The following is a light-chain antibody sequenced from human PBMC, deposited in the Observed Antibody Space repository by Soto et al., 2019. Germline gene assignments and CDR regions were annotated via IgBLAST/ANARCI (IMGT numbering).Light chain of an antibody. J-gene: IGLJ2*01. CDR1: SSDVGGYNY. CDR3: SSHASNRDVL. CDR2: DVT. V-gene: IGLV2-14*03. Sequence: QSVLTQPASVSGSPGQSITISCTGTSSDVGGYNYVSWYQRHPGKAPKLMIYDVTNRPSGVSDRFSGSKSGNTASLTISGLQAEDEADYYCSSHASNRDVLFGGGTKVTVL.